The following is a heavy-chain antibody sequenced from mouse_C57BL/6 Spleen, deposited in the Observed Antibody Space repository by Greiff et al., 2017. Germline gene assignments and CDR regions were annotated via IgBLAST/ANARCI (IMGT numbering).Heavy chain of an antibody. D-gene: IGHD1-1*01. V-gene: IGHV1-61*01. J-gene: IGHJ2*01. CDR3: ARHYYGSSYIDY. CDR2: IYPSDSET. Sequence: VQLQQPGDELVRPGSSVKLSCKASGYTFTSYWMDWVKQRPGQGLEWIGNIYPSDSETHYNQKFKDKATLTVDKSSSTAYMQLSSLTSEDSAVYYCARHYYGSSYIDYWGQGTTLTVSS. CDR1: GYTFTSYW.